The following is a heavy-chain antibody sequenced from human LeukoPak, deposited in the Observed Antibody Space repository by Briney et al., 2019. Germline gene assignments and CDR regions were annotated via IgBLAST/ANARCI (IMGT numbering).Heavy chain of an antibody. J-gene: IGHJ4*02. V-gene: IGHV4-30-2*01. CDR3: ARERYSYYDY. CDR1: GGSISSGGYS. CDR2: IYHSGST. D-gene: IGHD1-1*01. Sequence: PSQTLSLTCAVSGGSISSGGYSWSWIRQPPGKGLEWIGYIYHSGSTYCNPSLKSRVTISVDRSKNQFSLKLSSVTAADTAVYYCARERYSYYDYWGQGTLVTVSS.